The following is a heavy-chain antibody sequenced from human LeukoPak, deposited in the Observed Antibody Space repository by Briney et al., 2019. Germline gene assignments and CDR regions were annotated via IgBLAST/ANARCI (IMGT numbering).Heavy chain of an antibody. CDR2: INGAGSEE. D-gene: IGHD6-13*01. V-gene: IGHV3-7*01. CDR3: GRSGVEAGIDD. Sequence: GGSLRLSCAASGFSVSAYWMSWVRQAPGKGLEWVANINGAGSEEPYVDPVKGRFTISIDNAKNSLYLEMNSLRAEDTAVYYCGRSGVEAGIDDWGQGTLVIVSS. CDR1: GFSVSAYW. J-gene: IGHJ4*02.